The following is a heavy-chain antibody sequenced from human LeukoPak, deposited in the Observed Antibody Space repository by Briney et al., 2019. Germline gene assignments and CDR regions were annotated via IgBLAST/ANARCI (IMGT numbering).Heavy chain of an antibody. J-gene: IGHJ4*02. D-gene: IGHD3-22*01. Sequence: ASVKVSCKASGYTFTDYYMHWVRQAPGQGLEWMGWINPNSGGTNYAQKLQGRVTMTRDTSISTAYMELSRLRSDDTAVYYCARASYYYDSSGYPGYYFDYWGQGTLVTVSS. CDR1: GYTFTDYY. V-gene: IGHV1-2*02. CDR3: ARASYYYDSSGYPGYYFDY. CDR2: INPNSGGT.